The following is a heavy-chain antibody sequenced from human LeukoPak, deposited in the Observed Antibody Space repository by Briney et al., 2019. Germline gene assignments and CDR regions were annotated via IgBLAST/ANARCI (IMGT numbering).Heavy chain of an antibody. CDR1: GFTFSSYS. CDR3: AVSVRFERVWHYFNN. J-gene: IGHJ4*02. V-gene: IGHV3-21*01. CDR2: ISSSSSYI. Sequence: SGGSLRLSCAASGFTFSSYSMNWVRQAPGKGLEWVSSISSSSSYIYYADSVKGRFTISRDNAKNSLYLQMNSLRAEDTAVYYCAVSVRFERVWHYFNNWGQGTQVTVSS. D-gene: IGHD3-9*01.